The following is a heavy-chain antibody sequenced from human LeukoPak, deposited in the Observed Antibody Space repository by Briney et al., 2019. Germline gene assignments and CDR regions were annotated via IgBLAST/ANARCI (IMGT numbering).Heavy chain of an antibody. D-gene: IGHD3-3*01. CDR2: ISAYSGNT. CDR3: ARGSSSQYFRY. Sequence: ASVNVSCKASGYAFSSHPVTWVRQAPGQGLEWMGWISAYSGNTSYAQRFQGRVTMSTETSTNTAYMELTSLRSDDTAIYFCARGSSSQYFRYWGQGTLVTVSS. V-gene: IGHV1-18*01. CDR1: GYAFSSHP. J-gene: IGHJ1*01.